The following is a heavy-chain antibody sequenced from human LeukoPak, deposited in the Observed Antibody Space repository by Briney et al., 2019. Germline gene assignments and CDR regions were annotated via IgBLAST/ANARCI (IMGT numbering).Heavy chain of an antibody. CDR1: AFTFDDYA. J-gene: IGHJ3*02. D-gene: IGHD6-13*01. CDR3: AKDKGSTWTGGFEI. V-gene: IGHV3-9*01. CDR2: ISWNSGTI. Sequence: GGSLRLSCAASAFTFDDYAMHWVRQAPGKGLEWVSGISWNSGTIGYADSVRGRFTISRDNAKNSLYLQMNSLRAEDTALYYCAKDKGSTWTGGFEIWGQGTMVTVSS.